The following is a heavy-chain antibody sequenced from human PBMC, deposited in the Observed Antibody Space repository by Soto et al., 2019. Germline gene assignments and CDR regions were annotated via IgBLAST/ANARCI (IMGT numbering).Heavy chain of an antibody. CDR1: GYTFTIYA. J-gene: IGHJ6*03. V-gene: IGHV1-3*01. CDR2: INAGNGNT. Sequence: SLKVSCKASGYTFTIYAMHWVRQAPGQRLEWMGWINAGNGNTKYSQKFQGRVTITRDTSASTVYMELSSLRSEDTSVYYCARDLNSPTYCSGGCCYYYYYMDVWGKGTTVTVSS. D-gene: IGHD2-15*01. CDR3: ARDLNSPTYCSGGCCYYYYYMDV.